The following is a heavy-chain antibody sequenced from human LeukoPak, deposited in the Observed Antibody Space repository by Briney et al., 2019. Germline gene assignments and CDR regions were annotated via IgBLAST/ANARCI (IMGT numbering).Heavy chain of an antibody. CDR2: ITCTSSNI. V-gene: IGHV3-21*01. J-gene: IGHJ3*01. CDR1: GFTFSRHT. Sequence: PGGYLRLSCAASGFTFSRHTMNWVRQAPGQGLEWVSSITCTSSNISYADSVKGRFTPSRDNTRNSLYLQSSSLRAEDTAVYYCAIDLYCGDVNCYFLRSFDLWGQGTLVIVSS. CDR3: AIDLYCGDVNCYFLRSFDL. D-gene: IGHD2-15*01.